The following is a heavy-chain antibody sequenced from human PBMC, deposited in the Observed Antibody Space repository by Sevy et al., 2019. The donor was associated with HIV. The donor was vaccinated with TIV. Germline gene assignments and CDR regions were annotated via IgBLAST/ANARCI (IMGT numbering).Heavy chain of an antibody. CDR2: IYYSGSS. Sequence: SETLSLTCTASGGSVNSGDYYWSWIRQPPGKGLEWLGYIYYSGSSNYNPSLKSRVTISLDTSKNQFSLKMSSVTTADTAVYYCARDDPVMNAFDIWGQGTMVTVSS. D-gene: IGHD3-16*01. CDR1: GGSVNSGDYY. CDR3: ARDDPVMNAFDI. V-gene: IGHV4-61*08. J-gene: IGHJ3*02.